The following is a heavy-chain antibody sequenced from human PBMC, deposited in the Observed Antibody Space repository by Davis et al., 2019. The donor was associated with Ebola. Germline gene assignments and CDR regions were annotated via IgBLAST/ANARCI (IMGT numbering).Heavy chain of an antibody. V-gene: IGHV3-74*01. J-gene: IGHJ6*02. Sequence: GESLKISCAASGFTVSSYWMHWVRQAPGKGLVWVSRINSDGSSTSYADSVKGRFTISRDNAKNTLYLQMNSLRAEDTAVYYCARRQAAATRYYYYYGMDVWGQGTTVTVSS. CDR3: ARRQAAATRYYYYYGMDV. CDR2: INSDGSST. D-gene: IGHD2-15*01. CDR1: GFTVSSYW.